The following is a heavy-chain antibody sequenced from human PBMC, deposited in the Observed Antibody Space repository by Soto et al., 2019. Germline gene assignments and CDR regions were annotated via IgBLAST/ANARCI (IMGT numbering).Heavy chain of an antibody. J-gene: IGHJ5*02. Sequence: PGGSLRLSCAASGFTFTSYAMNWVRQAPGKGLEWVSAISGSGDNTYYADSVKGRFAISRDNAKNSLFLQMNNLTVEDTAVYYCAKENWANPGSWGQGTLVTVSS. CDR2: ISGSGDNT. CDR3: AKENWANPGS. D-gene: IGHD7-27*01. V-gene: IGHV3-23*01. CDR1: GFTFTSYA.